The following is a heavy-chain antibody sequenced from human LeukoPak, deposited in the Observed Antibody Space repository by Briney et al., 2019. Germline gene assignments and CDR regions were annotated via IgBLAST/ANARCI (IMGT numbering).Heavy chain of an antibody. D-gene: IGHD2-2*01. Sequence: PGGSLRLSCAASGFTFSSYWMSWVRQAPGKGLEWVANIKQDGSEKYHVDSVKGRFTISRDNAKNSLYLQMNSLRAEDTAVYYCARGARSVVPAASFDYWGQGTLVTVSS. CDR1: GFTFSSYW. CDR2: IKQDGSEK. CDR3: ARGARSVVPAASFDY. V-gene: IGHV3-7*01. J-gene: IGHJ4*02.